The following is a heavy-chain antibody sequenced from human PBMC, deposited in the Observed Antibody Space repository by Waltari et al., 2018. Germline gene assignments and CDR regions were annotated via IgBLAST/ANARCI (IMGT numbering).Heavy chain of an antibody. D-gene: IGHD3-22*01. J-gene: IGHJ3*02. V-gene: IGHV1-69*05. CDR1: GGTFSRYA. CDR2: IIPIFGTA. CDR3: ASNYYDSSGYSKDACDI. Sequence: QVQLVQSGAEVKKPGSSVKVSCQASGGTFSRYAISWVRQAPGQGLEWMGGIIPIFGTANYAQKFQGRVTITTDESTSTAYMELSSLRSEDTAVYYCASNYYDSSGYSKDACDIWGQGTMVTVSS.